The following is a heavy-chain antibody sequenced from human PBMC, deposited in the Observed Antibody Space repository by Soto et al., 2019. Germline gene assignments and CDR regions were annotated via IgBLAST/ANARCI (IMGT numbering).Heavy chain of an antibody. D-gene: IGHD6-25*01. CDR1: IGSFSGYY. J-gene: IGHJ4*02. V-gene: IGHV4-34*01. CDR3: ARAKKVSGSYQTRPDF. CDR2: ISQSGNT. Sequence: SETLSLTCSIYIGSFSGYYWSWIRQPPGKGLEWIGEISQSGNTNYSPSLKSRVSISIDTSKKQFSLNLASVSAADTAVYYCARAKKVSGSYQTRPDFWGQGTMVTVSA.